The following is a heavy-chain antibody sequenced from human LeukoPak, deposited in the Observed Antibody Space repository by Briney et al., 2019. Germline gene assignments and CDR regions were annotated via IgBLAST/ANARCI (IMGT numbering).Heavy chain of an antibody. CDR1: GFTFSSYS. J-gene: IGHJ4*02. CDR2: ISSSSSTI. Sequence: LGGSLRLSCAASGFTFSSYSMNWVRQAPGKGLEWVSYISSSSSTIYYADSVKGRFTISRDNSKNTLYLQMNSLRGEDTAVYYCAKDPGKFWSGHDYWGQGALVTVSS. CDR3: AKDPGKFWSGHDY. V-gene: IGHV3-48*01. D-gene: IGHD3-3*01.